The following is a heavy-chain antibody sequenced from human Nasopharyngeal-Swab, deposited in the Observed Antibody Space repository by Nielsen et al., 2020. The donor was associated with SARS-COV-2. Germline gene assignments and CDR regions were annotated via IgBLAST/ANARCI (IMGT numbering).Heavy chain of an antibody. D-gene: IGHD6-19*01. J-gene: IGHJ5*02. CDR3: AREMAVAGTSSPNWFDP. CDR1: GASISSGSFY. CDR2: IYTSGST. Sequence: LRLSCTVSGASISSGSFYWSWIRQPAGKGLEWIGRIYTSGSTNYNPSLKSRVTMSVDTSKNQFSLKLSSVTAADTAVYYCAREMAVAGTSSPNWFDPWGQGTLVTVSS. V-gene: IGHV4-61*02.